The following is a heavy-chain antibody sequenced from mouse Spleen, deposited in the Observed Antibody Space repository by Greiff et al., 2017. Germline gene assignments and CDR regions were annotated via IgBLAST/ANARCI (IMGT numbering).Heavy chain of an antibody. D-gene: IGHD1-1*01. Sequence: EVLLVESGGGLVTPGGSLKLSCAASGFTFSDYGMHWVRQAPEQGLEWVAYISTGSSTIYYADTLTGRFTISRDNAKNPMFLQLTSLRSEDTAMYYCARQSYDDYYAMDYWGQGTSGTGSS. CDR2: ISTGSSTI. CDR1: GFTFSDYG. V-gene: IGHV5-17*01. J-gene: IGHJ4*01. CDR3: ARQSYDDYYAMDY.